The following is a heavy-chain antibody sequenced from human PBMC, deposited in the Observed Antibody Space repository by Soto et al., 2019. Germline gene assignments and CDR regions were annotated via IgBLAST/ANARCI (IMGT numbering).Heavy chain of an antibody. J-gene: IGHJ5*02. V-gene: IGHV4-59*11. CDR2: TYFRGSA. CDR1: GVSITSHY. Sequence: SETLSLTCDVSGVSITSHYWNWIRQSPGMGLEWIGSTYFRGSASYNPSLKSRATISLDTSKDQLSLTLSAVTAADSAVYYCARDLRSRGWFDPWGPGILVTVSS. CDR3: ARDLRSRGWFDP.